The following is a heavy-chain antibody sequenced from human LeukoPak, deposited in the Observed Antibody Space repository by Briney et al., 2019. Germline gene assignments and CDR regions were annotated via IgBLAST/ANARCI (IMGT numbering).Heavy chain of an antibody. Sequence: GGSLRLSCAASGFTFSSYSMNWVRQAPGKGLEWVSSISSSSSYIYYAGSVKGRFTISRDNAKNSLYLQMNSLRAEDTAVYYCARVVYYDSSGYSVDYWGQGTLVTVSS. CDR3: ARVVYYDSSGYSVDY. D-gene: IGHD3-22*01. CDR2: ISSSSSYI. J-gene: IGHJ4*02. V-gene: IGHV3-21*01. CDR1: GFTFSSYS.